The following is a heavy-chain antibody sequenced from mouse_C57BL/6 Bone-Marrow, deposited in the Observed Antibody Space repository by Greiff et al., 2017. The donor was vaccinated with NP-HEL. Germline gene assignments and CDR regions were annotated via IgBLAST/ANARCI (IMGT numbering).Heavy chain of an antibody. J-gene: IGHJ2*01. V-gene: IGHV1-64*01. D-gene: IGHD2-2*01. CDR3: ASSLMVTTSRFDY. CDR1: GYTFTSYW. Sequence: VQLQQPGAELVKPGASVKLSCKASGYTFTSYWMHWVKQRPGQGLEWIGMIHPNSGSTNYNEKFKSKATLTVDKSSSTAYMQLSSLTSEDSAVYYCASSLMVTTSRFDYWGQGTTLTVSS. CDR2: IHPNSGST.